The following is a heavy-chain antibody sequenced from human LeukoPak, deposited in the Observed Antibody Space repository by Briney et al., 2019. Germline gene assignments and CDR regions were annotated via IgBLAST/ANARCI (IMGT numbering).Heavy chain of an antibody. CDR2: ISSSSSYT. CDR3: ATTSIAAAVPGCFDY. CDR1: GIPFSDYY. Sequence: KSGGSLRLSCVVSGIPFSDYYMNWIRQAPGKGLEWISYISSSSSYTDYADSVKGRFTISRDNAKSALYLQMNSLRLEDTAVYYCATTSIAAAVPGCFDYWGQGTLVTVFS. V-gene: IGHV3-11*03. D-gene: IGHD6-13*01. J-gene: IGHJ4*02.